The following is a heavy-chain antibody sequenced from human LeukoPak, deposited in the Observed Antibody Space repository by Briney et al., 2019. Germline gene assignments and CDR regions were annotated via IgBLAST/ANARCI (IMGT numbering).Heavy chain of an antibody. J-gene: IGHJ4*02. CDR3: ARAKEKSIAARYFDY. CDR1: GYTFTDYY. CDR2: INPDSGGT. D-gene: IGHD6-6*01. Sequence: GASVKGSCKASGYTFTDYYMHWVRQAPGQGLEWIGRINPDSGGTNSAQKFQGRVTVTRDTSISTTYMELSSLRSDDTAVYYCARAKEKSIAARYFDYWGQGTLVTVSS. V-gene: IGHV1-2*06.